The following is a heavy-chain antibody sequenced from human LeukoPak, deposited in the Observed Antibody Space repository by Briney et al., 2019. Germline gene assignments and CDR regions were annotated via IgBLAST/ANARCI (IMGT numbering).Heavy chain of an antibody. V-gene: IGHV3-48*01. CDR2: ISSSSSTI. D-gene: IGHD6-19*01. J-gene: IGHJ4*02. CDR1: GFTFSSYS. Sequence: GGSLRLSCAASGFTFSSYSMNWVRQAPGKGLEWVSYISSSSSTIYCADSVKGRFTISRDNAKNSLYLQMHSLRAEDTAVYYCARAGGSGYDYWGQGTLVTVSS. CDR3: ARAGGSGYDY.